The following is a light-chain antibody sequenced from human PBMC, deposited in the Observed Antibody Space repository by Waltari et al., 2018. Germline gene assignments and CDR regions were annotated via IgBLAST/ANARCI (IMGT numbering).Light chain of an antibody. CDR2: SND. V-gene: IGLV1-44*01. CDR3: AAWDDSLGGPYVV. Sequence: QSVLTTPPSASGTPGQRVTISCFGSSPNIGGNSVNLYNNLPGTAPKLLIYSNDRRPSGVPDRFSGSKSGTSASLAISGLQSEDEADYYCAAWDDSLGGPYVVFGGGTKLTVL. CDR1: SPNIGGNS. J-gene: IGLJ2*01.